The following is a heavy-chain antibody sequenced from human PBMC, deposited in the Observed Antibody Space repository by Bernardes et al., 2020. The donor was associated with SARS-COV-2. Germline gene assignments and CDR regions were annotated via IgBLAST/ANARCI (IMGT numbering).Heavy chain of an antibody. V-gene: IGHV3-23*01. D-gene: IGHD2-2*01. CDR3: AKEVVVVPAPSTKGGDY. Sequence: GGSLRLSCAASGFTFSSYAMSWVRQAPGKGLEWVSAISGSGGSTYYADSVKGRFTISRDNSKNTLYLQMNSLRAEDTAVYYCAKEVVVVPAPSTKGGDYWGQGTLVTVSS. J-gene: IGHJ4*02. CDR1: GFTFSSYA. CDR2: ISGSGGST.